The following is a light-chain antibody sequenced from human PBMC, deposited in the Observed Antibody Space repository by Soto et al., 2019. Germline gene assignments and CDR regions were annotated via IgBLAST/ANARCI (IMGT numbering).Light chain of an antibody. CDR3: QQYYSTPIA. Sequence: DIQMTQSPSSLSASVGDGVSITCRASQRIRNYLNWYQQKPGKAPILLISDVSNLQSGVPLRFSGGGTGTDYTRTISTLQPEDVATYFWQQYYSTPIAVGPGTKVEI. CDR2: DVS. V-gene: IGKV1-39*01. J-gene: IGKJ3*01. CDR1: QRIRNY.